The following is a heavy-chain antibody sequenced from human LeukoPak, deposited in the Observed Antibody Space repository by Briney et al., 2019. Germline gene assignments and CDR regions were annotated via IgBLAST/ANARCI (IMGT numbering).Heavy chain of an antibody. CDR2: IWYDGSNK. D-gene: IGHD3-22*01. CDR1: GFTFSTYG. J-gene: IGHJ4*02. CDR3: AKERDYDSSGYSGRGYYFDY. Sequence: GGSLRLSCAASGFTFSTYGMHWVRQAPGKGLEWVAVIWYDGSNKYYADSVKGRFTISRDNSKNTLYLQMNSLRAEDTAVYYCAKERDYDSSGYSGRGYYFDYWGQGTLVTVSS. V-gene: IGHV3-33*06.